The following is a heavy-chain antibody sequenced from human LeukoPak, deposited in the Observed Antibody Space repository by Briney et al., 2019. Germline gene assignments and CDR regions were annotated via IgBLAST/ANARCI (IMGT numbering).Heavy chain of an antibody. CDR1: GGSISSYD. J-gene: IGHJ4*02. D-gene: IGHD5-12*01. V-gene: IGHV4-59*01. CDR2: IYYSGST. Sequence: SETLSLTCTVSGGSISSYDWSWIRQPPGKGLEWIGYIYYSGSTNYNPSLKRRVTISVDTSKNQFSLKLSSVTAADTAVYYCARGGYSGYDAGRFDYWGQGTLVTVSS. CDR3: ARGGYSGYDAGRFDY.